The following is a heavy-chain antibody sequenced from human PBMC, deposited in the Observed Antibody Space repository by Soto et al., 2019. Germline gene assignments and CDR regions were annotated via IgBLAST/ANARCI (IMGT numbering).Heavy chain of an antibody. Sequence: GGSLRLSCAASGFTFSSYGMHWVRQAPGKGLEWVAVISYDGSNKYYADSVKGRFTISRDNSKNTLYLQMNSLRAEDTAVYYCAKDLRGYSRGEYYYYGMDVWGQGTTVTVSS. CDR2: ISYDGSNK. V-gene: IGHV3-30*18. CDR3: AKDLRGYSRGEYYYYGMDV. J-gene: IGHJ6*02. D-gene: IGHD6-19*01. CDR1: GFTFSSYG.